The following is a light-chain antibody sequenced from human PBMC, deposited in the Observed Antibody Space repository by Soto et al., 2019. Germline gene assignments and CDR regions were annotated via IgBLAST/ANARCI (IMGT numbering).Light chain of an antibody. J-gene: IGLJ2*01. V-gene: IGLV2-11*01. CDR3: CSFAGNYVV. CDR2: DVS. CDR1: SSDVGAYIY. Sequence: QSVLTQPRSVSGSPGQSVTISCTGTSSDVGAYIYVSWYQQHPGKVPKLMIYDVSKRPSGVPDRFSGSKSGNTASLTISGLQAEDEADYYCCSFAGNYVVFGGGTKVTVL.